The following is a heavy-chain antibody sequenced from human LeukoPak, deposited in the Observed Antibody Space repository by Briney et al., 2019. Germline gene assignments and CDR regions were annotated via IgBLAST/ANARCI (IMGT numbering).Heavy chain of an antibody. CDR1: GYSFTSYW. J-gene: IGHJ6*02. CDR3: ARYTPDYYDSSGYLPWLNYYGMDV. Sequence: GESLKISCKGSGYSFTSYWIGWVRQMPGKGLEWMGIIYPGDSDTRYSPSFQGQVTISADKSISTAYLQWSSLKASDTAMYYCARYTPDYYDSSGYLPWLNYYGMDVWGQGTTVTVSS. V-gene: IGHV5-51*01. CDR2: IYPGDSDT. D-gene: IGHD3-22*01.